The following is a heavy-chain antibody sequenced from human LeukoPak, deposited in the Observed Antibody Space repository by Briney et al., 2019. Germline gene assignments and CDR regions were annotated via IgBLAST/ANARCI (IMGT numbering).Heavy chain of an antibody. J-gene: IGHJ4*02. CDR3: AKGASSSGWYYFDY. CDR1: GFTFDDYA. CDR2: ISWNSGSI. Sequence: PGGSLRLSCAASGFTFDDYAMHWVRHAPGKGLEWVSGISWNSGSIGYADSVKGRFTISRDNAKNSLYLQMNSLRAEDTALYYCAKGASSSGWYYFDYWGQGTLVTVSS. D-gene: IGHD6-19*01. V-gene: IGHV3-9*01.